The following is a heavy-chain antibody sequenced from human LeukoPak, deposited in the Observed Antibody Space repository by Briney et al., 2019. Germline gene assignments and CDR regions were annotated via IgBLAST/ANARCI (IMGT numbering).Heavy chain of an antibody. J-gene: IGHJ6*02. V-gene: IGHV1-69*04. D-gene: IGHD2-2*01. CDR1: GGTFSSYA. CDR2: IIPILGIA. CDR3: ARARSSTAYYYGMDV. Sequence: GASVKVSCTASGGTFSSYAISWVRQAPGQGLEWMGRIIPILGIANYAQKFQGRVTITADKSTGTAYMELSSLRSEDTAVYYCARARSSTAYYYGMDVWGQGTTVTVSS.